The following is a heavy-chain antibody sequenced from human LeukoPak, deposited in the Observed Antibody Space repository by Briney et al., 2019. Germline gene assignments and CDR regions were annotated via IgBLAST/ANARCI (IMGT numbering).Heavy chain of an antibody. D-gene: IGHD3-9*01. CDR1: GFTLSSYA. V-gene: IGHV3-21*01. J-gene: IGHJ4*02. CDR3: ASLTLIDY. Sequence: PGGSLRLSCAASGFTLSSYAMTWVRQAPGKGLEWVSSISSSSSYIYYADSVKGRFTISRDNAKNSLYLQMNSLRAEDTAVYYCASLTLIDYWGQGTLVTVSS. CDR2: ISSSSSYI.